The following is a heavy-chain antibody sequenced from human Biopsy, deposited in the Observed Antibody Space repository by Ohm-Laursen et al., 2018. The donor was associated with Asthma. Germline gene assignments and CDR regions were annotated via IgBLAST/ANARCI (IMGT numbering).Heavy chain of an antibody. CDR2: IKHDGSEK. V-gene: IGHV3-7*01. Sequence: SLRLSCTAPGFTFGDYWMSWVRQVPGKGLEWVANIKHDGSEKNHVDSLKGRFTISRDNAKNSLYLQMNSRRAEDTAVYYCARTFHFWSPYHAEHYQLWGQGTLVTVSS. CDR1: GFTFGDYW. J-gene: IGHJ1*01. D-gene: IGHD3-3*02. CDR3: ARTFHFWSPYHAEHYQL.